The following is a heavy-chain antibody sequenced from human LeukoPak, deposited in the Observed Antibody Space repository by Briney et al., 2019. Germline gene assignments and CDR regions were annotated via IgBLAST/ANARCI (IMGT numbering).Heavy chain of an antibody. V-gene: IGHV4-39*01. CDR1: GGSISSSSYY. Sequence: PSETPSLTCTVSGGSISSSSYYWGWSRQPPGKGLEWIGSIYYSGSTYYNPSLKSRVTISVDTSKNQFSLKLSSVTAADTAVYYCARGYYDFWSGYPQIDYWGQGTLVTVSS. CDR3: ARGYYDFWSGYPQIDY. D-gene: IGHD3-3*01. J-gene: IGHJ4*02. CDR2: IYYSGST.